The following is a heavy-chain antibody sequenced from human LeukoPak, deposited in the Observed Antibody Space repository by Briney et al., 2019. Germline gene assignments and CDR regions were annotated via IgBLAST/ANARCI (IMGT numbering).Heavy chain of an antibody. CDR3: ASLLGYSYGWYFDL. Sequence: ASVKVSCKASGYTFTGYYMHWVRQAPGQGLEWMGWINPNSGGTNYAQKFQGRVTMTRDTSISTAYMELSRLRSDDTAVYYCASLLGYSYGWYFDLWGRGTLVTVSS. D-gene: IGHD5-18*01. CDR2: INPNSGGT. J-gene: IGHJ2*01. CDR1: GYTFTGYY. V-gene: IGHV1-2*02.